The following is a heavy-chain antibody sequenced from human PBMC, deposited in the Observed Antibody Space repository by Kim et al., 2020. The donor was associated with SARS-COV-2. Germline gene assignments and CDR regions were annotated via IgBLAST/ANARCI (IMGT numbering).Heavy chain of an antibody. CDR3: ASRQIVDTAMVSPGGY. V-gene: IGHV4-34*01. Sequence: SETLSLTCAVYGGSFSGYYWSWIRQPPGKGLEWIGEINHSGSTNYNPSLKSRVTISVDTSKNQFFLKLSSVTAADTAVYYCASRQIVDTAMVSPGGYWGQGTLVTVSS. J-gene: IGHJ4*02. D-gene: IGHD5-18*01. CDR2: INHSGST. CDR1: GGSFSGYY.